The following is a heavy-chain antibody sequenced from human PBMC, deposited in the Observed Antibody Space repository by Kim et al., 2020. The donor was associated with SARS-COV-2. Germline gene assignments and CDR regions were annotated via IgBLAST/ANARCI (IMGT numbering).Heavy chain of an antibody. Sequence: NGGGTNYAQKFQGRVTMTRDTSISTAYMELSRLRSDDTAVYYCASRGFDYWGQGTLVTVSS. CDR3: ASRGFDY. V-gene: IGHV1-2*02. D-gene: IGHD3-10*01. J-gene: IGHJ4*02. CDR2: NGGGT.